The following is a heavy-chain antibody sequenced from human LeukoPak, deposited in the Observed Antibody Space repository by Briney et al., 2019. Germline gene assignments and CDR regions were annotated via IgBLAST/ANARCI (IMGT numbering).Heavy chain of an antibody. CDR3: AREYPYSSSRYYFDY. D-gene: IGHD6-19*01. Sequence: MPGRSLRLSCAASGFTFSSYSMNWVRQAPGKGLEWVSSISSSSSYIYYADSVKGRFTISRDNAKNSLYLQMNSLRAEDTAVYYCAREYPYSSSRYYFDYWGQGTLVTVSS. CDR1: GFTFSSYS. J-gene: IGHJ4*02. V-gene: IGHV3-21*01. CDR2: ISSSSSYI.